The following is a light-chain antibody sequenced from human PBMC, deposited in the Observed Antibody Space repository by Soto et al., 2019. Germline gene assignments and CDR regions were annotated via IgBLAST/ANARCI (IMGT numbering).Light chain of an antibody. CDR2: DVS. V-gene: IGLV2-14*03. J-gene: IGLJ3*02. CDR1: SSDVGGYNY. Sequence: QSALTQPASVSGSPGQSITISCTGTSSDVGGYNYVSWYRQHPGKAPKLMIYDVSNRPSGVSSRFSGSKSGNTASLTISGLQAEDEADYSCSSYTTRHTRLFGGGTKVTVL. CDR3: SSYTTRHTRL.